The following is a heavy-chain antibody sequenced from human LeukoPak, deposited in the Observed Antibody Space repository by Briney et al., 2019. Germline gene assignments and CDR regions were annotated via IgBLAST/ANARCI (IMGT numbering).Heavy chain of an antibody. D-gene: IGHD4-23*01. CDR1: GGSISGYD. CDR2: IYYSGST. CDR3: ARSVVTLYWYFDL. V-gene: IGHV4-59*01. Sequence: SETLSLTCTVSGGSISGYDYNWIRQPPGKGLEWIGYIYYSGSTNYNPSPKRRVTISLDTSKNQFSLKLSSVTTADTAVYYCARSVVTLYWYFDLWGRGTLVTVSS. J-gene: IGHJ2*01.